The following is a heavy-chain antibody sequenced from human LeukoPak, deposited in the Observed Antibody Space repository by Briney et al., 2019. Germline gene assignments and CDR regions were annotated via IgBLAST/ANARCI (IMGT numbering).Heavy chain of an antibody. Sequence: GASVKVSCKASGYTFNSYDISWARQAPGQGLEWMGLVDPEDGETIYAEKFQGRVTITADTSTDTAYMELSSLRSEDTAVYYCATGKGDYYYYMDVWGKGTTVTVSS. CDR2: VDPEDGET. CDR1: GYTFNSYD. V-gene: IGHV1-69-2*01. J-gene: IGHJ6*03. CDR3: ATGKGDYYYYMDV.